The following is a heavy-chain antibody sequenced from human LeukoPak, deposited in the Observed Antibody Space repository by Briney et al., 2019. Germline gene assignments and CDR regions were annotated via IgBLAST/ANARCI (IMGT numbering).Heavy chain of an antibody. CDR2: IEQDGSEE. V-gene: IGHV3-7*01. J-gene: IGHJ6*02. D-gene: IGHD6-19*01. CDR1: GFTFSTYW. CDR3: VRSRTRGWDYYNYAMDV. Sequence: GGSLRLSCAASGFTFSTYWMSWVRQAPGKGLEWVANIEQDGSEEHYVDSVEGRFTISRDNAKNSLYLQMDALRAEDTAVYYCVRSRTRGWDYYNYAMDVWGQGTTVTVSS.